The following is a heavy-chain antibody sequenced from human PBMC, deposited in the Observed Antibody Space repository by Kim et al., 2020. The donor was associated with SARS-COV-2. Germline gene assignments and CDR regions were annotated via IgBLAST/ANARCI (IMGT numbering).Heavy chain of an antibody. Sequence: YAKKFQGRVTMTRDTSTSTVYMELSSLRSEDTAVYYCARDPPSGLRLLDAWGQGTLVTVSS. CDR3: ARDPPSGLRLLDA. D-gene: IGHD2-15*01. V-gene: IGHV1-46*01. J-gene: IGHJ5*02.